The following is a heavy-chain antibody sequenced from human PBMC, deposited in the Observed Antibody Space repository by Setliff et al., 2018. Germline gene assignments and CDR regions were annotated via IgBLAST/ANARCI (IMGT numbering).Heavy chain of an antibody. J-gene: IGHJ6*02. CDR1: GGSISSYY. CDR3: AREGYYNFWSGFMDV. V-gene: IGHV4-59*01. D-gene: IGHD3-3*01. Sequence: LSLTCTVSGGSISSYYWSWIRQPPGKGLGWIGYIYYSGSTNYNPSLKSRVTISVDTSKNQFSLKLSSVTAADTAVYYCAREGYYNFWSGFMDVWGQGTTVTSP. CDR2: IYYSGST.